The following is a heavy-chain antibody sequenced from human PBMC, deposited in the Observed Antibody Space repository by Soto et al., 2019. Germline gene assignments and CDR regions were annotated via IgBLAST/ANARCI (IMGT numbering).Heavy chain of an antibody. V-gene: IGHV3-23*01. D-gene: IGHD2-21*02. CDR2: IRGSGSNT. CDR3: AREETAWPLAYGLDV. CDR1: GFTFSAYA. J-gene: IGHJ6*02. Sequence: GGSLRLSCAASGFTFSAYAMTWVRQSPGKGLEWVASIRGSGSNTYYADSVKGRFTISRDNSKNTLYLQMNSLTADDTAIYYCAREETAWPLAYGLDVWGQGTTVTVSS.